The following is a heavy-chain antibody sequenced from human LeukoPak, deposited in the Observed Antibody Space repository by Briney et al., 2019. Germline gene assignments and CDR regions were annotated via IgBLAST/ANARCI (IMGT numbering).Heavy chain of an antibody. Sequence: GGSLRLSCAASGFSFSSYSMYWVRQAPGKGLEWVSFISSCSSTIYYADSVKGRFTISRDNAKNSLYLQMNSLRAEDTAVYYCARGPLYYYDSSGHNWFDPWGRGTLVTVSS. V-gene: IGHV3-48*01. CDR2: ISSCSSTI. J-gene: IGHJ5*02. CDR3: ARGPLYYYDSSGHNWFDP. CDR1: GFSFSSYS. D-gene: IGHD3-22*01.